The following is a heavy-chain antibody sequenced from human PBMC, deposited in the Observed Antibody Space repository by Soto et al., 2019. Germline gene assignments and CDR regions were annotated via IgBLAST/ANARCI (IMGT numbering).Heavy chain of an antibody. CDR2: IYSGGST. V-gene: IGHV3-66*01. Sequence: GGSLRLSCAASGFTVSSNYMSWVRQAPGKGLEWVSVIYSGGSTYYADSVKGRFTISRDNSKNTLYLQMNSLRAEDTAVYYCARAYYDFWSGYQYYYYYYMDVWGKGTTVTVSS. CDR1: GFTVSSNY. CDR3: ARAYYDFWSGYQYYYYYYMDV. J-gene: IGHJ6*03. D-gene: IGHD3-3*01.